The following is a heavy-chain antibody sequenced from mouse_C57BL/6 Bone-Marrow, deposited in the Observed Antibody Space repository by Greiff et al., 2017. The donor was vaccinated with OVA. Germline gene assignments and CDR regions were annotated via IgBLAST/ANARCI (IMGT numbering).Heavy chain of an antibody. J-gene: IGHJ3*01. D-gene: IGHD2-1*01. Sequence: QVQLQQPGAELVRPGSSVKLSCKASGYTFTSSWMDWVKQRPGQGLDWIGNIYPSDSETHYNQKFKDNATLTVDKSSSTAYMQLSSLTSEDSAVYYCARGFYYGNPWFAYWGQGTLVTVSA. CDR1: GYTFTSSW. CDR2: IYPSDSET. CDR3: ARGFYYGNPWFAY. V-gene: IGHV1-61*01.